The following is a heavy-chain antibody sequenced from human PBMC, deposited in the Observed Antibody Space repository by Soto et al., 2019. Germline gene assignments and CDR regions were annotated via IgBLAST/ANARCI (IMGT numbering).Heavy chain of an antibody. Sequence: SVKVSCKSSRGTFTTDAISWVRQAPGQGLEWMGVIIPVFGPPTYAQRFQDRVTITADESTSTVHLELRSLRSEDTAIYYCARGGHNSGWYRTFDFWGQGTLVTVSS. CDR2: IIPVFGPP. CDR1: RGTFTTDA. V-gene: IGHV1-69*13. D-gene: IGHD6-13*01. J-gene: IGHJ4*02. CDR3: ARGGHNSGWYRTFDF.